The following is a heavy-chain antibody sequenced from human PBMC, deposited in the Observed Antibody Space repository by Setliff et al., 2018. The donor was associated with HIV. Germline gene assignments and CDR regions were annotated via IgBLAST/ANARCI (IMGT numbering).Heavy chain of an antibody. J-gene: IGHJ4*02. CDR2: IYSGGST. D-gene: IGHD5-12*01. Sequence: PGGSLRLSCAASGFTVSSNYMSWVRQAPGKGLEWVSVIYSGGSTYYADSVKGRFTISRDNSKNKMYLQMNTLRVEDTAVYYCARDPPGSGFHLDYWGQGTPVTVSS. CDR1: GFTVSSNY. V-gene: IGHV3-53*01. CDR3: ARDPPGSGFHLDY.